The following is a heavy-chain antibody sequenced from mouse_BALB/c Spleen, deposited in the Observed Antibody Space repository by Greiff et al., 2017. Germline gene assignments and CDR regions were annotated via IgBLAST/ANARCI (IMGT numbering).Heavy chain of an antibody. CDR3: AREVPFAY. Sequence: EVQRVESGGGLVKPGGSLKLSCAASGFAFSSYDMSWVRQTPEKRLEWVAYISSGGGSTYYPDTVKGRFTISRDNAKNTLYLQMSSLKSEDTAMYYCAREVPFAYWGQGTLVTVSA. D-gene: IGHD2-14*01. V-gene: IGHV5-12-1*01. J-gene: IGHJ3*01. CDR2: ISSGGGST. CDR1: GFAFSSYD.